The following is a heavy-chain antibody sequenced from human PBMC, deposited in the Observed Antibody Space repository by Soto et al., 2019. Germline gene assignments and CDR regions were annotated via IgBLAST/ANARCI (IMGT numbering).Heavy chain of an antibody. CDR1: GGTFSSYA. CDR3: ARDASYCSGGSCYSGLRT. Sequence: ASVKVSCKASGGTFSSYAISWVRQAPGQGLEWMGGIIPIFGTANYAQKFQGRVTITADESTSTAYMELSSLRSEDTAVYYCARDASYCSGGSCYSGLRTWGQGTLVTVSS. J-gene: IGHJ5*02. V-gene: IGHV1-69*13. CDR2: IIPIFGTA. D-gene: IGHD2-15*01.